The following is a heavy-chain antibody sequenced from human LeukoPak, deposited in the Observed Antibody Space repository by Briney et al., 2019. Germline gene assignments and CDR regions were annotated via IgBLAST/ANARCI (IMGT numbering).Heavy chain of an antibody. J-gene: IGHJ4*02. CDR2: IQDDGATA. D-gene: IGHD3-22*01. V-gene: IGHV3-30*02. CDR1: GLTFSNFP. Sequence: GGSLRLSCAASGLTFSNFPMHWVRQAPGKGLEWVALIQDDGATANYVDSVRGRFTISRDNSKSTVYLQMNSLKPDDTAVYYCATQSITLVVVISPFDYWGQGTLVTVSS. CDR3: ATQSITLVVVISPFDY.